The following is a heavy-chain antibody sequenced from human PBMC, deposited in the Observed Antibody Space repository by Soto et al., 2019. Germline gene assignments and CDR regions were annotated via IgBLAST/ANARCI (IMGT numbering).Heavy chain of an antibody. Sequence: ASVKVSCKASGYTFSTHAMHWVRQAPGQSLEWMGWIHGGTGQTKHSHRFQDRVSITRDTSASTAYMELSSLRSEDTAVYYCARGKGMEENYYYYGMDIWGKGTKVTVS. J-gene: IGHJ6*04. CDR1: GYTFSTHA. CDR2: IHGGTGQT. V-gene: IGHV1-3*01. CDR3: ARGKGMEENYYYYGMDI. D-gene: IGHD1-1*01.